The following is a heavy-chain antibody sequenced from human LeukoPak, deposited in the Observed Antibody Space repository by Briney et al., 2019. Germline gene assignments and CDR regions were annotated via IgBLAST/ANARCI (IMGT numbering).Heavy chain of an antibody. Sequence: SQTLSLTCTVSGGSISSGSYYWGWIRQPAGKGLEWIGRIYTSGSTNYNPSLKSRVTISVDTSKNQFSLKLSSVTAADTAVYYCAREVVLMVYAIPGWFDPWGQGTLVTVSS. CDR3: AREVVLMVYAIPGWFDP. CDR1: GGSISSGSYY. D-gene: IGHD2-8*01. CDR2: IYTSGST. J-gene: IGHJ5*02. V-gene: IGHV4-61*02.